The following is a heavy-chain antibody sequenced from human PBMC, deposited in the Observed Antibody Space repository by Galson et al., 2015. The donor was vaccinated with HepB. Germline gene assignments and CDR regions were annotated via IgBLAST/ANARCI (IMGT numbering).Heavy chain of an antibody. J-gene: IGHJ6*02. D-gene: IGHD4/OR15-4a*01. V-gene: IGHV3-30-3*01. CDR1: GFIFKTYA. CDR3: ARPRLWGDPPPPTSYYYGMDV. Sequence: SLRLSCAASGFIFKTYAMYWVRQAPGKGLEWVAVMSHDGNKKYYADSVKGRFTVSRDNSKNTLYLQMNSLRPDDTAVYYCARPRLWGDPPPPTSYYYGMDVWGQGTTVTVSS. CDR2: MSHDGNKK.